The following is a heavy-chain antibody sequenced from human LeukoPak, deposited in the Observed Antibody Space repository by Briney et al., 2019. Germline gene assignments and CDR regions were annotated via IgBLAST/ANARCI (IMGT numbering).Heavy chain of an antibody. CDR2: IYPGDSDT. CDR1: GYSFTSYW. J-gene: IGHJ4*02. D-gene: IGHD3-9*01. Sequence: GESLKISCKGSGYSFTSYWIGWVRQMPGKGLEWMGIIYPGDSDTRYSPSFQGQVTISADKSISTAYLQWSSLKASDTAMYYCARLADILTGYYLEYYFDYWGQGTLVTVSS. CDR3: ARLADILTGYYLEYYFDY. V-gene: IGHV5-51*01.